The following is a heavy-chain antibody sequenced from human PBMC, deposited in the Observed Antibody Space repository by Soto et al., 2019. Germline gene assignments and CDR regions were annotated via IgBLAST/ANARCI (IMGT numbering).Heavy chain of an antibody. CDR2: IWYDGSNK. CDR3: ARDRTVAARMEYYFDY. J-gene: IGHJ4*02. V-gene: IGHV3-33*01. Sequence: GGSLRLSCAASGFTFSSYGMHWVRQAPGKGLEWVAVIWYDGSNKYYADSVKGRFTISRDNSKNTLYLQMNSLRAEDTAVYYCARDRTVAARMEYYFDYWGQGTLVTVSS. CDR1: GFTFSSYG. D-gene: IGHD6-6*01.